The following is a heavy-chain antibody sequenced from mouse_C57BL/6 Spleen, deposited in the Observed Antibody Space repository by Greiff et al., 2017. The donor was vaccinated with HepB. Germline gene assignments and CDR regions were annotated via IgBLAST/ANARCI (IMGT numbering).Heavy chain of an antibody. V-gene: IGHV1-52*01. CDR3: ARGGYYDYDGIDY. CDR1: GYTFTSYW. D-gene: IGHD2-4*01. J-gene: IGHJ2*01. CDR2: IDPSDSET. Sequence: QVQLQQPGAELVRPGSSVKLSCKASGYTFTSYWMHWVKQRPIQGLEWIGNIDPSDSETHYNQKFKDKATLTVDKSSSTAYMQLSSLTSEDSAVYYCARGGYYDYDGIDYWGQGTTLTVSS.